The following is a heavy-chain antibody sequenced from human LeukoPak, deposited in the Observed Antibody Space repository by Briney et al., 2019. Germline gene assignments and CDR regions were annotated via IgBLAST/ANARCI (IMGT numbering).Heavy chain of an antibody. CDR3: ARGGVYCSGGSCYSGNWFDP. CDR2: MNPNSGNT. CDR1: GYTFTSYD. Sequence: APLKDSCKASGYTFTSYDINWVRQATGKGLEWMGWMNPNSGNTGYAQKFQGRVTMTRNTSISTAYMELSSLRSEDTAVYYCARGGVYCSGGSCYSGNWFDPWGQGTLVTVSS. J-gene: IGHJ5*02. V-gene: IGHV1-8*01. D-gene: IGHD2-15*01.